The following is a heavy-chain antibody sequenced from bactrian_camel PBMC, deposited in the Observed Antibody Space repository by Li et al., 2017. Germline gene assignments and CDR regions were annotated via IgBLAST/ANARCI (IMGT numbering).Heavy chain of an antibody. CDR1: GLTETHGC. V-gene: IGHV3S53*01. Sequence: VQLVESGGGSVQPGGSLRLSCVASGLTETHGCMGWFRQAPGKEREMISSITPDGIPSYVESVAGRFTISEDKAKNTLYLQMNNLKTEDTAVYYCSSRACKYGSWGQGTQVTVS. CDR3: SSRACKYGS. J-gene: IGHJ4*01. CDR2: ITPDGIP.